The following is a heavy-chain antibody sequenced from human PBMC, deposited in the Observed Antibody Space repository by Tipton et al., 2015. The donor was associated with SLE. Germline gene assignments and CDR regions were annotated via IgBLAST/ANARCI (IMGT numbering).Heavy chain of an antibody. CDR3: ARLSITSSYYFDF. Sequence: QSGAEVKKPGDSLKISCKGSGYKYVAYWIGWVRQMPGKGLEWMGIIYPADSDTRYSPSFEGQVTISVDKSSGTAYLQWNSLKASDSAMYYCARLSITSSYYFDFWGQGTLVTVPS. CDR2: IYPADSDT. V-gene: IGHV5-51*03. CDR1: GYKYVAYW. J-gene: IGHJ4*02. D-gene: IGHD6-6*01.